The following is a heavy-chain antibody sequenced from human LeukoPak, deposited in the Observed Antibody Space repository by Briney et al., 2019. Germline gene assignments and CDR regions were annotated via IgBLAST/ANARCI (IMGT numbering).Heavy chain of an antibody. CDR2: ISGSGGST. J-gene: IGHJ4*02. CDR3: AKDSPLLYV. D-gene: IGHD3-10*01. CDR1: GFTFSSYA. Sequence: PGGSLRTSCAALGFTFSSYAINLVRQASGKGLEWVSAISGSGGSTYYADSVKGRFTISRDNSKNTLYLQMNSLRAEDTAVYYCAKDSPLLYVWGQGTLVTVSS. V-gene: IGHV3-23*01.